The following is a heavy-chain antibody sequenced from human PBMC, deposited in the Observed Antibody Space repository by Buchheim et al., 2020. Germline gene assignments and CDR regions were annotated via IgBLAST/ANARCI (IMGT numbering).Heavy chain of an antibody. CDR2: ISSSGSTI. CDR3: ARVGRYNWNDGYFDY. CDR1: GFAFSSYE. J-gene: IGHJ4*02. V-gene: IGHV3-48*03. D-gene: IGHD1-1*01. Sequence: EVQLVESGGGLVQPGGSLRLSCAASGFAFSSYEMNRVRQAPGKGLEWVSYISSSGSTIYYADSVKGRFPISRDNAKNSLYLKMNSLRAEDTAVYYCARVGRYNWNDGYFDYWGQGTL.